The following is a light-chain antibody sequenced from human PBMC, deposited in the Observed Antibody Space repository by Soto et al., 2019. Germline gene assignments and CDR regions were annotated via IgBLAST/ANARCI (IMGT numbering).Light chain of an antibody. J-gene: IGLJ1*01. CDR2: DNN. CDR1: SSNIGNNY. CDR3: GTWDSSLSAL. Sequence: QSVLTQPPSVSEAPGQKVTISCSGSSSNIGNNYVSWYQQLPGTAPKLLIYDNNKRPSGIPDRFSGSKSGTSATLGITGLQTGDEADYYCGTWDSSLSALFGTGTKVTVL. V-gene: IGLV1-51*01.